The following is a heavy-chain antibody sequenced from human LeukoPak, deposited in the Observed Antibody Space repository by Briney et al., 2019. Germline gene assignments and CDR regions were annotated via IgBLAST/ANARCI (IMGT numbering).Heavy chain of an antibody. CDR3: ARVQSSGYYSDY. V-gene: IGHV1-46*01. D-gene: IGHD3-22*01. J-gene: IGHJ4*02. CDR1: GYTFTSYY. Sequence: ASVKVSCKASGYTFTSYYMHWVRQAPGQGLEWMGIINPSGGSTSYAQKFQGRVTTTRDTSTSTVYMELSSLRSEDTAVYYCARVQSSGYYSDYWGQGTLVTVSS. CDR2: INPSGGST.